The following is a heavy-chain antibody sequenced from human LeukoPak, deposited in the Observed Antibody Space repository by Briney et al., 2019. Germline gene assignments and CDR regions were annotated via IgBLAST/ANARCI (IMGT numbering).Heavy chain of an antibody. CDR2: ISGSGGST. CDR3: ARADLTSGYDDY. D-gene: IGHD1-1*01. V-gene: IGHV3-23*01. Sequence: PGGSLRLSCAASGFTFSNYGMSWVRQAPGKGLEWVSAISGSGGSTYYADSVKGRFTISRDNSKNTLYLQMNSLRAEDTAVYYCARADLTSGYDDYWGQGTLVTVSS. J-gene: IGHJ4*02. CDR1: GFTFSNYG.